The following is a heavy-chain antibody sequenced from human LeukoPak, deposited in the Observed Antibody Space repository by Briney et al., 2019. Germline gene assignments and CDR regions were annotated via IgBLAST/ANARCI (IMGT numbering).Heavy chain of an antibody. CDR2: IYYSGNT. D-gene: IGHD2-2*01. J-gene: IGHJ5*02. CDR3: ARLRYCSSASCYFDP. Sequence: KPSGTPSLTCTVSGGAISSYYWSWVREPPREGPEWIGGIYYSGNTNYNPSLKSRVTISVDTSKNQFSLKLSSVTAADTAVYYCARLRYCSSASCYFDPWGQGTLVTVSS. V-gene: IGHV4-59*01. CDR1: GGAISSYY.